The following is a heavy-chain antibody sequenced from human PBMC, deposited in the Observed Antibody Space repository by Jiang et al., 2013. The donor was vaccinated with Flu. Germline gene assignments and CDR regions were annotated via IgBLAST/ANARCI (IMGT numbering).Heavy chain of an antibody. CDR2: INPSSGGT. J-gene: IGHJ3*02. Sequence: GAEVKKPGASVKVSCKVSGYTFTGYYMHWVRQAPGQGLEWVGWINPSSGGTRYAEKFQGRVTMTRDTSSSTAYMELSSLRSDDTAVYYCMRDCGSRGADVFDIWGQGTMVTVSS. V-gene: IGHV1-2*02. D-gene: IGHD3-16*01. CDR3: MRDCGSRGADVFDI. CDR1: GYTFTGYY.